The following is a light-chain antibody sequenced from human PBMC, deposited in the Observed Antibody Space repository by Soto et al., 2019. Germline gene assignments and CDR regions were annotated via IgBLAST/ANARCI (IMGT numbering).Light chain of an antibody. Sequence: QSVLTQPASVSGSPGQTITISCTGTSSDVSAYNYVSWYQQHPGKAPKLRIYEVSNRPSGVSDRFSGSKSGNTASLTISGLQAADEADYYCSSKRTTASLVFGTGTKVTVL. CDR3: SSKRTTASLV. CDR1: SSDVSAYNY. CDR2: EVS. V-gene: IGLV2-14*01. J-gene: IGLJ1*01.